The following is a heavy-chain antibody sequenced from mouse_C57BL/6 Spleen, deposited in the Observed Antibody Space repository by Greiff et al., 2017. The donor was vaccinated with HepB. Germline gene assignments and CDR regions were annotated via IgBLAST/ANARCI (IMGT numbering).Heavy chain of an antibody. V-gene: IGHV1-50*01. CDR1: GYTFTSYW. CDR2: IDPSVSYT. D-gene: IGHD2-2*01. CDR3: ARRIYYGYAWFAY. J-gene: IGHJ3*01. Sequence: QVQLQQPGAELVKPGASVKLSCKASGYTFTSYWMQWVKQRPGQGLEWIGEIDPSVSYTNYNQKFKGKATLTVDTSSSTAYMQLSSLTSEDSAVYYCARRIYYGYAWFAYWGQGTLVTVSA.